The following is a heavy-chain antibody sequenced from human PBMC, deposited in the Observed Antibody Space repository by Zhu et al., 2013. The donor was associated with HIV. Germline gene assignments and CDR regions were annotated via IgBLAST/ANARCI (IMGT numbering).Heavy chain of an antibody. CDR3: ARAPVAAHDAFDI. CDR2: IIHTGSA. V-gene: IGHV4-34*02. Sequence: QVQLQQWGAGLLKPSETLSLTCAIYGGSFSGYAWAWIRQPPGKGLEWIGEIIHTGSATYTPSLKSRVTISVDTSKIQFSLRLNSVTAADTALYYCARAPVAAHDAFDIWGLGTLVTVSS. D-gene: IGHD6-19*01. CDR1: GGSFSGYA. J-gene: IGHJ3*02.